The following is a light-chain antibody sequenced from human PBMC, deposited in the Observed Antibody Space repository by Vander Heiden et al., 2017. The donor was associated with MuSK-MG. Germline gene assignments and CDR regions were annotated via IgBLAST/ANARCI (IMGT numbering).Light chain of an antibody. CDR2: GAS. CDR1: QSVSSN. Sequence: EIVMTQSPATLSVSPGERATLSCRASQSVSSNLPWYQLKPGQAPRLLIYGASARATGIPARFSGSGSGTEFTLTISSLQSEDFAVYYCQQYNNWPVGFGQGTKVEIK. J-gene: IGKJ1*01. CDR3: QQYNNWPVG. V-gene: IGKV3-15*01.